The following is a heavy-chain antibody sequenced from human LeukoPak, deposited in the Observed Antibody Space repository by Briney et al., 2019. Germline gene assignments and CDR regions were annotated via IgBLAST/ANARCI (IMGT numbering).Heavy chain of an antibody. CDR2: IYPGDSDT. J-gene: IGHJ6*03. CDR1: GYSFTSYW. Sequence: GESLKISCKGSGYSFTSYWIGWVRQMPGKGLEWMGIIYPGDSDTRYSPSFQGQVTISADKSISTAYLQWSSLKASDTAMYYCARQVGYCSSTSCYTPVRYYYCMDVWGKGTTVTVSS. V-gene: IGHV5-51*01. D-gene: IGHD2-2*01. CDR3: ARQVGYCSSTSCYTPVRYYYCMDV.